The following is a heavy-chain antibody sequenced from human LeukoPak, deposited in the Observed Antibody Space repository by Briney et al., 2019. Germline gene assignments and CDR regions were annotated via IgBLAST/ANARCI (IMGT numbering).Heavy chain of an antibody. CDR1: GGSISSSSYY. CDR2: IYYSGST. CDR3: ARERGYSGYDLRGVVGY. Sequence: PSETLSLTCTVSGGSISSSSYYWGWIRQPPGKGLEWIGSIYYSGSTYYNPSLKSRVTISVDTSKNQFSLKLSSVTAADTAVYYCARERGYSGYDLRGVVGYWGQGTLVTVSS. J-gene: IGHJ4*02. V-gene: IGHV4-39*07. D-gene: IGHD5-12*01.